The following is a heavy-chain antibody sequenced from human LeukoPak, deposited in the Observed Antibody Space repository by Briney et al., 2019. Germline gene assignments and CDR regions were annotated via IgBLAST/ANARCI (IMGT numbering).Heavy chain of an antibody. CDR3: ARGGYCSSTSCYYFDY. CDR2: INSDGSST. J-gene: IGHJ4*02. D-gene: IGHD2-2*01. V-gene: IGHV3-74*01. CDR1: GFTFSSYW. Sequence: GRSLRLSCAASGFTFSSYWMHWVRQAPGKGLVWLSRINSDGSSTSYADSVKGRFTISRDNAKNTLYLQVNSLRAEDTAVYYCARGGYCSSTSCYYFDYWGQGTLVTVPS.